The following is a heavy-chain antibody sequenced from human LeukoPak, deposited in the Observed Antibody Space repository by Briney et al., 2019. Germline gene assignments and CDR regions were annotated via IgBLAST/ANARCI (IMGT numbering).Heavy chain of an antibody. D-gene: IGHD6-19*01. V-gene: IGHV1-18*04. CDR1: GYTFTNHG. CDR3: ARSSKVAVAGTGEYFQH. J-gene: IGHJ1*01. CDR2: INTYSGDT. Sequence: ASVKVSCKPSGYTFTNHGLTWVRQAPGQGLEWMGWINTYSGDTKYAQNFQGRVTMTTDTSTSIVYMELMSLRSDDTAVYYCARSSKVAVAGTGEYFQHWGQGTLVTVSS.